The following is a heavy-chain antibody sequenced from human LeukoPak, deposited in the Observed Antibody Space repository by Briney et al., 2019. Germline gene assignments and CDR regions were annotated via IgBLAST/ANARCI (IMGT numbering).Heavy chain of an antibody. J-gene: IGHJ4*02. CDR2: IYPGDSDT. Sequence: GESLKISCKGSGYSFATYWIGWVRQMPGKGLEWMGIIYPGDSDTRYSPSFQGQVTISADKSISTAYLQWSSLKASDPAMYYCARQGLAQAFDYWGQGTLVTVSS. CDR1: GYSFATYW. V-gene: IGHV5-51*01. CDR3: ARQGLAQAFDY.